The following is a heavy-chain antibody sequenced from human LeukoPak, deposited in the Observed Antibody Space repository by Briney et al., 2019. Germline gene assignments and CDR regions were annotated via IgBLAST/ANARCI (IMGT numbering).Heavy chain of an antibody. V-gene: IGHV4-39*01. CDR3: VRQDMGSGCIDY. CDR1: GGSIGSSRYY. CDR2: IYYSGST. Sequence: SETLSLTCTVSGGSIGSSRYYWGWIRQPPGKGLEWIGSIYYSGSTYYNPSLKSRVTISEDTSKNQFSLKLSSVTAADTAVFYCVRQDMGSGCIDYWGQGTLVTVSS. D-gene: IGHD6-19*01. J-gene: IGHJ4*02.